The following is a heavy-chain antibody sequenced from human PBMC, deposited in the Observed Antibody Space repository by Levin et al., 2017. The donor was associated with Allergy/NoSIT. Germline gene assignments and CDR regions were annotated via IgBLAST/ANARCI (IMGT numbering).Heavy chain of an antibody. Sequence: LSLPCAASGFPFRDPHMDWVRQAPGKGLEWIGRTRSKANSDTALYAASVKGRFTISRDDSKNSLYLVMNSLKIEDTAVYYCTRVVYGDWGQGTLVTVSS. CDR3: TRVVYGD. CDR2: TRSKANSDTA. D-gene: IGHD3-10*01. J-gene: IGHJ4*02. V-gene: IGHV3-72*01. CDR1: GFPFRDPH.